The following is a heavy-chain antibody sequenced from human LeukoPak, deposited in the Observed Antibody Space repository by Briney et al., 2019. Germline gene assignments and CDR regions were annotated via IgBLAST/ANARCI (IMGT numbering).Heavy chain of an antibody. Sequence: PGGSLRLSCVASGFTFSSYDMHWVRHGTGKGLEWVSDIGKAGDTYYADSVKGRFTISRENAKDSLYLQMNSLRAGDTAVYYCVRDPSGWGMDVWGQGTTVIVSS. J-gene: IGHJ6*02. V-gene: IGHV3-13*01. CDR2: IGKAGDT. CDR1: GFTFSSYD. CDR3: VRDPSGWGMDV.